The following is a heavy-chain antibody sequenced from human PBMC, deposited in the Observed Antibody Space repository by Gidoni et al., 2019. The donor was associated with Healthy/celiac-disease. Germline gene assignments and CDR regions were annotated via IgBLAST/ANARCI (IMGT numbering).Heavy chain of an antibody. CDR3: ARGLNRGYFDY. V-gene: IGHV3-72*01. CDR1: GFTFSDHY. J-gene: IGHJ4*02. Sequence: EVQLVESGGGLVQPGGSLRLSCAASGFTFSDHYMDWVRQAPGKGLEWVGRTRNKANSYTTEYAASVKGRFTISRDDSKNSLYLQMNSLKTEDTAVYYCARGLNRGYFDYWGQGTLVTVSS. CDR2: TRNKANSYTT. D-gene: IGHD3-10*01.